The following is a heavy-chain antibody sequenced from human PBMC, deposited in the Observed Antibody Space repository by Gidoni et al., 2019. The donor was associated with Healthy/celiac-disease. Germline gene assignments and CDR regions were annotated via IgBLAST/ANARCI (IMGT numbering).Heavy chain of an antibody. J-gene: IGHJ5*02. V-gene: IGHV4-30-4*01. D-gene: IGHD6-13*01. Sequence: QFQLQESGPGLVNPSQTLSLTCTVSGGSISSVDYYWSWIRQPPGKGLEWIGYIYYSGSNYYNPSLKSRVTISVDTSKNQFSLKLSSVTAADTAVYYCARDGIAAAGTRDWFDPWGQGTLVTVSS. CDR1: GGSISSVDYY. CDR2: IYYSGSN. CDR3: ARDGIAAAGTRDWFDP.